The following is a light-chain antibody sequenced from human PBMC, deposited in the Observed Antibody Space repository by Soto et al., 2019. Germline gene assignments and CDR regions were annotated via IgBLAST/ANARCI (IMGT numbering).Light chain of an antibody. Sequence: QSALTQPASVSGSPGQSITISCTGTSSDVGGYNYLSWYQQHQGKAPRVMIYEVSNRPSGVSDRLYGAKSGNTASLTISGLKAEDEGEYFCSAYTASGTSVFGGGTKLTDL. CDR2: EVS. CDR1: SSDVGGYNY. V-gene: IGLV2-14*01. J-gene: IGLJ3*02. CDR3: SAYTASGTSV.